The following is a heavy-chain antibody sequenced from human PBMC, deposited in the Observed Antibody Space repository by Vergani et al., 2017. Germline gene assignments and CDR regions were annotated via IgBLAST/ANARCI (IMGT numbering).Heavy chain of an antibody. Sequence: QVQLQESGPGVWKPSQTLSLTFAVSGGSISSGDHCWTWIRQRPGKGLEWIGYIFYSGTTYDNPSLRSLLTISVDTSQHQFSLKLRSVTAADTAVYYWSRVDTQVPATSHFYYMDVWGKGTTVVVSS. CDR1: GGSISSGDHC. D-gene: IGHD6-25*01. CDR3: SRVDTQVPATSHFYYMDV. CDR2: IFYSGTT. J-gene: IGHJ6*03. V-gene: IGHV4-31*01.